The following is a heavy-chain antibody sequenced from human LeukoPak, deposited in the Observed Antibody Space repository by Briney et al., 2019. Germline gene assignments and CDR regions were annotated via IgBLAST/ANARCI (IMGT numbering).Heavy chain of an antibody. Sequence: GGSLRLSCAASGFTFSTYWMSWVRQAPGKGLEWVANIKQDGSEKNYVDSVKGRFTISRDNAKNSLYLQMNSLRDDDTAVYYCARALVGTTSWGQGTLVTVS. V-gene: IGHV3-7*01. D-gene: IGHD1-26*01. CDR3: ARALVGTTS. J-gene: IGHJ4*02. CDR2: IKQDGSEK. CDR1: GFTFSTYW.